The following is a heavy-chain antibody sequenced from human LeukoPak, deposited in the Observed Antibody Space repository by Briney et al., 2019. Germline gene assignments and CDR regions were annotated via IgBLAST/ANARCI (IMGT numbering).Heavy chain of an antibody. D-gene: IGHD4-11*01. V-gene: IGHV1-69*04. Sequence: SVKVSCKASGGTFSSYAISWVRQAPGQGLEWMGRIIPIFGIANYAPKFQGRVTITADKSTSTAYMELSSLRSEDTAVYYCARGAGSTGYYYGMDVWGQGTTVTVSS. CDR3: ARGAGSTGYYYGMDV. J-gene: IGHJ6*02. CDR2: IIPIFGIA. CDR1: GGTFSSYA.